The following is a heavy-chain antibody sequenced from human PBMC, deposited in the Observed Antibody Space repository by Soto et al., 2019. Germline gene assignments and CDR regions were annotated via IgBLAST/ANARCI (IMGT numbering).Heavy chain of an antibody. CDR1: GYTFTSYY. V-gene: IGHV1-46*01. Sequence: GASVKVSCKASGYTFTSYYMHWVRQAPGQGLEWMGIINPSGGSTSYAQKFQGRVTMTRDTSTSTVYMELSSLRSEDTAVYYCARAQGARYCSSTSCYEYYYYYYGMDVWGQGTTVTVSS. CDR2: INPSGGST. CDR3: ARAQGARYCSSTSCYEYYYYYYGMDV. J-gene: IGHJ6*02. D-gene: IGHD2-2*01.